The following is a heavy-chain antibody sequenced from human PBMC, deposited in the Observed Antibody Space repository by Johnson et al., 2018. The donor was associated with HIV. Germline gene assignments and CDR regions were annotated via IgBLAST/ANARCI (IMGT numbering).Heavy chain of an antibody. J-gene: IGHJ3*02. V-gene: IGHV3-73*02. CDR1: GFTFSGSA. D-gene: IGHD1-26*01. CDR2: IRSKANSYAT. Sequence: VQLVESGGGLVQPGGSLKLSCAASGFTFSGSAMHWVRQASGKGLEWVGRIRSKANSYATAYAASVKGRFTISRDNAKNSLYLQMNSLRAEDTAVYYCARIVGATLAFDIWGQGTMVTVSS. CDR3: ARIVGATLAFDI.